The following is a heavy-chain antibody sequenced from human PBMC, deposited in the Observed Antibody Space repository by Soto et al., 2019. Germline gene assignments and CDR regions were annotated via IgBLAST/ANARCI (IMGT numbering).Heavy chain of an antibody. CDR2: IYPGDSDT. CDR3: ARPLPRYSSGWREAFDI. J-gene: IGHJ3*02. D-gene: IGHD6-19*01. V-gene: IGHV5-51*01. Sequence: GESLKISCKGSGYSFTSYWIGWVRQMPGKGLEWMGIIYPGDSDTRYSPSFQGQVTISADKSISTAYLQWSSLKASDTAMYYCARPLPRYSSGWREAFDIWGQGTMVTVSS. CDR1: GYSFTSYW.